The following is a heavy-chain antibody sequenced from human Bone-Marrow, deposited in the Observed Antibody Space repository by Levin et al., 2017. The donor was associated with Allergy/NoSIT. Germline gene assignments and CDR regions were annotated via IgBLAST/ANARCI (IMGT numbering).Heavy chain of an antibody. Sequence: GESLKISCAASGFTFSSYAMHWVRQAPGKGLEWVAVISYDGSNKYYADSVKGRFTISRDNSKNTLYLQMNSLRAEDTAVYYCARPYYYDSSSPPGRFDPWGQGTLVTVSS. D-gene: IGHD3-22*01. CDR1: GFTFSSYA. J-gene: IGHJ5*02. V-gene: IGHV3-30-3*01. CDR2: ISYDGSNK. CDR3: ARPYYYDSSSPPGRFDP.